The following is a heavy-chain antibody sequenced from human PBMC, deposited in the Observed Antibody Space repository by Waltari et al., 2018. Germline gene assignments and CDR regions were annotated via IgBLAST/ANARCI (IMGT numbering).Heavy chain of an antibody. J-gene: IGHJ6*02. CDR2: IWYDGSNT. CDR1: GFKFSRYG. Sequence: QVQVVESGGGAVQPGQSVRLSCVRSGFKFSRYGRTGVRQAPGKGLEWVAVIWYDGSNTDYRESVKGRFTISRDNVKNTVDLQMNNLRVEDTAVYYCARPAWNDPPYYYGMDVWGPGTTVSVSS. V-gene: IGHV3-33*01. D-gene: IGHD1-1*01. CDR3: ARPAWNDPPYYYGMDV.